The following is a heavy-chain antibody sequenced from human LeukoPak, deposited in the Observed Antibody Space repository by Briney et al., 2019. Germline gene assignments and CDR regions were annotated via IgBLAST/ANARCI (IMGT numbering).Heavy chain of an antibody. V-gene: IGHV1-18*01. Sequence: ASVKVSCKASGYTFTSYGISWVRQAPGQGLEWMGWISAYNGNTNYAQKLQGRVTMTRDTSISTAYMELSRLRSDDTAVYYCAREGGQQLGTTYNWFDPWGQGTLVTVSS. CDR1: GYTFTSYG. D-gene: IGHD6-13*01. CDR2: ISAYNGNT. J-gene: IGHJ5*02. CDR3: AREGGQQLGTTYNWFDP.